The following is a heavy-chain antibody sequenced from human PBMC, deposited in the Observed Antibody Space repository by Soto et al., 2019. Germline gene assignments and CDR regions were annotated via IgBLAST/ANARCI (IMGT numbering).Heavy chain of an antibody. D-gene: IGHD3-3*01. CDR1: GFTFSPYS. J-gene: IGHJ4*02. CDR2: ISSGGDTI. Sequence: GGSLRLSCTVSGFTFSPYSMNWVRQAQGKGLEWISYISSGGDTIYYADSVRGRFTVSRDNTKNSLYLQMDSLRDEDTAVYYCARDRSTIYGVVTPIDYWGQGTLVTVSS. CDR3: ARDRSTIYGVVTPIDY. V-gene: IGHV3-48*02.